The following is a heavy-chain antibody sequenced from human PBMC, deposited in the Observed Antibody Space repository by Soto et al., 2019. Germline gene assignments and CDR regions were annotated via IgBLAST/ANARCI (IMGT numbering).Heavy chain of an antibody. CDR3: AREYCSGGSCYSYFDY. J-gene: IGHJ4*02. CDR2: ISGSGGST. Sequence: GGSLRLSCAASGFTFSSYAMSWVRLAPGKGLEWVSAISGSGGSTFYADSVKGRFTISRDISKNTLYLQMNSLRADDTAVYYCAREYCSGGSCYSYFDYWGQGTLVTVSS. V-gene: IGHV3-23*01. CDR1: GFTFSSYA. D-gene: IGHD2-15*01.